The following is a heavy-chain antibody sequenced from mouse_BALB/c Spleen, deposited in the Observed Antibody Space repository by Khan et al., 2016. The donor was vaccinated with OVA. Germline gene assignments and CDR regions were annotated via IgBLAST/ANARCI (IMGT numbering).Heavy chain of an antibody. V-gene: IGHV1S29*02. D-gene: IGHD1-2*01. CDR2: IIPNNGGT. CDR3: ARSGYGSFAY. Sequence: VQLKESGPELVKPGASVKISCKASGYTFTDYNMDWVKQSHGESLEWIGYIIPNNGGTGYNQKFKTKATLTVDNSSSTTYMELRSLTSEDSAVYYCARSGYGSFAYWGQGTLVTVSA. J-gene: IGHJ3*01. CDR1: GYTFTDYN.